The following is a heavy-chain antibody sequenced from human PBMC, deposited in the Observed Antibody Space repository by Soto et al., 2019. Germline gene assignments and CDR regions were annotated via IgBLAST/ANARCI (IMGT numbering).Heavy chain of an antibody. Sequence: SPTLSLTCAISGDSVSSNSAAWHWIRQSPSRGLEWLGRTYYRSKWYNDYAVSVKSRITINPDTSKNQFSLQLNSVTPEDTAVYYCARAGGSYSSSSEAWFDPWGQGTLVTVSS. D-gene: IGHD6-6*01. CDR2: TYYRSKWYN. CDR1: GDSVSSNSAA. J-gene: IGHJ5*02. V-gene: IGHV6-1*01. CDR3: ARAGGSYSSSSEAWFDP.